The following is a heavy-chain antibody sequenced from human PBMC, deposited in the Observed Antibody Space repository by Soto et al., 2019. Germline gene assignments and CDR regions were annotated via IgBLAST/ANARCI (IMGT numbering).Heavy chain of an antibody. CDR3: VRNRDFHRFDL. J-gene: IGHJ4*02. Sequence: GGSLRLSCAASGFTLGRYTMHWVRQAPGKGLEWVALNSWDGGTSAYADSVKGRFTVSRDNKKSFLYLQMDSLGPDDTALYFCVRNRDFHRFDLWGQGTLVTVSS. V-gene: IGHV3-43*01. CDR1: GFTLGRYT. CDR2: NSWDGGTS.